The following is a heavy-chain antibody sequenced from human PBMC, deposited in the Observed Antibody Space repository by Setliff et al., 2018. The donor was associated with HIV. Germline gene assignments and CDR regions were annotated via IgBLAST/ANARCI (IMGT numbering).Heavy chain of an antibody. Sequence: PSETLSLXCAVSGYSISTAYYWGWIRQPPGKGLEWIGSVYHSGTTYYNPSLKSRVTISVDMSNNQFSLKVTSVTAADTAVYYCMRGRSITIFGVAYFDFWGQGTQVTVSS. CDR1: GYSISTAYY. D-gene: IGHD3-3*01. J-gene: IGHJ4*02. CDR3: MRGRSITIFGVAYFDF. V-gene: IGHV4-38-2*01. CDR2: VYHSGTT.